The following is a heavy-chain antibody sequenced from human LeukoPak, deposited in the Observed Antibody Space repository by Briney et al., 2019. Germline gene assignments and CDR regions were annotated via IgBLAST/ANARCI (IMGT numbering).Heavy chain of an antibody. Sequence: GGSLRLSCAASGFTFSSYAMSWVRQAPGKGLEWVSAISSSGGSTYYADSVKGRFTISRDNSKNTLYLQMNSLRAEDTAVYYCAKSQQQLPTAFYYFDYWGQGTLVTVSS. D-gene: IGHD6-13*01. J-gene: IGHJ4*02. CDR3: AKSQQQLPTAFYYFDY. V-gene: IGHV3-23*01. CDR2: ISSSGGST. CDR1: GFTFSSYA.